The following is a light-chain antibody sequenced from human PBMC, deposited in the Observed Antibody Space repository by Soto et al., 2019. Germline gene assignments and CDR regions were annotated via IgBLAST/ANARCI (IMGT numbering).Light chain of an antibody. V-gene: IGKV1-27*01. Sequence: DIQMTQSPSSLSASLGDRVTITCRASLGIGIYLAWYQQKPGKVPKLLIYAASTLQSGVPSRFSGRGSGTAVTLTISSLQPEDGATYYCQKYNSAPRTFGQGTRVEI. CDR2: AAS. CDR3: QKYNSAPRT. J-gene: IGKJ1*01. CDR1: LGIGIY.